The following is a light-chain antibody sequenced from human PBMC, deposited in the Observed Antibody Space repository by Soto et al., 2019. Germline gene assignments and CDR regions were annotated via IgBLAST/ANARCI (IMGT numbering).Light chain of an antibody. V-gene: IGLV2-14*03. CDR3: NSYSSSTFDV. J-gene: IGLJ1*01. Sequence: QSVLAQPASVSGSPGQSITISCTGSSSDIASFNYVSWYQQYPGKAPKLLIYHVTSRASGVSHRFSGSKFGDTASLTISGLQPEDEAEYYCNSYSSSTFDVFGTGTKVTVL. CDR1: SSDIASFNY. CDR2: HVT.